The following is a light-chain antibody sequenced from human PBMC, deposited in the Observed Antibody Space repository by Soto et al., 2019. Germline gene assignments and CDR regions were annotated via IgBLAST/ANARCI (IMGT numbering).Light chain of an antibody. Sequence: EIVMTQSPATLSVSPGERATLSCSASQSVSSNLAWYQQKPGQAPRLLIYGAFTRATGVPARFSGSGSGTEFTLTISSLQSEDFAVYYCHQYDNWYTFGQGTKLEIK. CDR2: GAF. J-gene: IGKJ2*01. CDR3: HQYDNWYT. CDR1: QSVSSN. V-gene: IGKV3-15*01.